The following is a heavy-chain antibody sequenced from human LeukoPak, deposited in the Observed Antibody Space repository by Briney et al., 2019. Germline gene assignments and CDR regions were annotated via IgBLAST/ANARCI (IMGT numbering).Heavy chain of an antibody. CDR2: INPNSGGT. J-gene: IGHJ4*02. D-gene: IGHD3-16*02. CDR1: GYTFTGYY. V-gene: IGHV1-2*02. CDR3: ATTTVYDYVWGSYRPGFDY. Sequence: GASVKVSCKASGYTFTGYYMHWVRQAPGQGLEWMGWINPNSGGTKYAQKFQGRVTMTEDTSTDTAYMELSSLRSEDTAVYYCATTTVYDYVWGSYRPGFDYWGQGTLVTVSS.